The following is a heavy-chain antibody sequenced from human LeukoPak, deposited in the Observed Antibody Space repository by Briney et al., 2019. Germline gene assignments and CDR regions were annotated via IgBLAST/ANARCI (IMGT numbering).Heavy chain of an antibody. D-gene: IGHD3-9*01. J-gene: IGHJ4*02. CDR3: ARDRRDILTGYYY. Sequence: PGGSLRLSCAASGFTFSSYWMSWVRQAPGKGLEWVANIKQDGSEKYYVDSVKGRFTISRGNAKNSLYLQMNSLRAEDTAAYYCARDRRDILTGYYYWGQGTLVTVSS. V-gene: IGHV3-7*01. CDR1: GFTFSSYW. CDR2: IKQDGSEK.